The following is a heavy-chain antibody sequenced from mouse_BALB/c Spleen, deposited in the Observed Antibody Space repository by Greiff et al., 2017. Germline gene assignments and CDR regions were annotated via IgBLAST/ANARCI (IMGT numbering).Heavy chain of an antibody. CDR2: ISDGGSYT. Sequence: DVKLVESGGGLVKPGGSLKLSCAASGFTFSDYYMYWVRQTPEKRLEWVATISDGGSYTYYPDSVKGRFTISRDNAKNNLYLQMSSLKSEDTAMYYCARPGGYGNYPYYFDYWGQGTTLTVSS. V-gene: IGHV5-4*02. CDR1: GFTFSDYY. J-gene: IGHJ2*01. CDR3: ARPGGYGNYPYYFDY. D-gene: IGHD2-1*01.